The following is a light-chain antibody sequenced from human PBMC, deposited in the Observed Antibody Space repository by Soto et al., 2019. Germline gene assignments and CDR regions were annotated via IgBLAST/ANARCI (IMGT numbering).Light chain of an antibody. CDR3: SSYTSSSSYV. V-gene: IGLV2-14*03. CDR1: SSDIGAFNH. CDR2: DVI. Sequence: QSALTQPASVSDSPGQSITISCIGTSSDIGAFNHVSWHQQHPGKDPKLIIYDVINLPSGVSNRFSGSKTGNTASLIISGLQAEDEADYYCSSYTSSSSYVFGSGTKLTVL. J-gene: IGLJ1*01.